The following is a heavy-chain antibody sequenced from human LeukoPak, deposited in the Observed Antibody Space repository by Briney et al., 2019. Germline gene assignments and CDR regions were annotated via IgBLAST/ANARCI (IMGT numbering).Heavy chain of an antibody. Sequence: GGSLRLSCAASGFTFSSYAMSWVRQAPGKGLEWVSAIGSNGITTYYADSVKGRFTISRDNSKNTLYLQMNSLRAEDTAVYYCAKDFCGGDCYSAFDIWGQGTMVTVSS. CDR1: GFTFSSYA. CDR2: IGSNGITT. V-gene: IGHV3-23*01. D-gene: IGHD2-21*02. J-gene: IGHJ3*02. CDR3: AKDFCGGDCYSAFDI.